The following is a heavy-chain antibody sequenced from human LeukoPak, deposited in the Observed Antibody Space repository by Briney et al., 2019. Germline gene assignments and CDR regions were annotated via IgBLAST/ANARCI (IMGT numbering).Heavy chain of an antibody. CDR1: GGVLGRYV. D-gene: IGHD4-23*01. J-gene: IGHJ4*02. V-gene: IGHV1-69*05. CDR3: ASGTGLDYGGDFDY. CDR2: IIPIFGTA. Sequence: VGSRSSGGVLGRYVVIGGRRVLGKRLEWMGGIIPIFGTANYAQKFQGRVTITTDESTSTAYMELSSLRSEDTAVYYCASGTGLDYGGDFDYWGQGTLVTVSS.